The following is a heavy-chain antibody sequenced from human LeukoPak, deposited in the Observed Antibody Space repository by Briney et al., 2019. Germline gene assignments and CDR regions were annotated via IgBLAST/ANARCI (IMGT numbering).Heavy chain of an antibody. D-gene: IGHD3-16*02. Sequence: GGSLKLPWPAPGSPFSSYPMSWFRQPPGKGLEWVSPISGSGGRTYYADSVKGRFTISRDNSKNTLYLQMNSLRAEDTAVYYCAKGVMITFGGVIAGDAFDIWGQGTMVTVSS. CDR1: GSPFSSYP. CDR2: ISGSGGRT. V-gene: IGHV3-23*01. J-gene: IGHJ3*02. CDR3: AKGVMITFGGVIAGDAFDI.